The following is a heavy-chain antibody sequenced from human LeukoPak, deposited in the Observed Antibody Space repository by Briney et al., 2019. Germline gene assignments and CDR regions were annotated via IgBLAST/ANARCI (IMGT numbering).Heavy chain of an antibody. CDR1: GGSVSSTTYY. CDR3: ARGSCSAGSCYQVDN. D-gene: IGHD2-15*01. V-gene: IGHV4-39*07. CDR2: INYSGST. J-gene: IGHJ4*02. Sequence: SETLSLTCTVSGGSVSSTTYYWSWIRQPPGKGLEWIASINYSGSTYYNPSLKSRVTISIDTSKNQFSLKLSSVTAADTAVYYCARGSCSAGSCYQVDNWGQGTLVTASS.